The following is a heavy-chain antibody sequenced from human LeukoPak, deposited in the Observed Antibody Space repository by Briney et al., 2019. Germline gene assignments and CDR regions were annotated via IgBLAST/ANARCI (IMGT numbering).Heavy chain of an antibody. CDR1: GYTFTGYY. J-gene: IGHJ4*02. D-gene: IGHD3-22*01. CDR3: AKGVLQYYYDSSGYFDY. Sequence: ASVKVSCKASGYTFTGYYMHWVRQAPGQGLEWMGWINPNSGGTNYAQKFQGRVTMTRDTSISTAYMELSRLRSDDTAVYYCAKGVLQYYYDSSGYFDYWGQGTLVTVSS. CDR2: INPNSGGT. V-gene: IGHV1-2*02.